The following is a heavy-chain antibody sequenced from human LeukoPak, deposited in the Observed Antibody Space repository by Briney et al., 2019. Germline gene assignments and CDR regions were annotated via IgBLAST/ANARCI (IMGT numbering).Heavy chain of an antibody. V-gene: IGHV3-48*04. CDR1: GFIFSSNS. J-gene: IGHJ4*02. CDR3: ATSGYSNIDY. CDR2: ISSSSNTI. D-gene: IGHD4-11*01. Sequence: GGSLRPSCAASGFIFSSNSMNWVRQAPGKGLEWVSYISSSSNTIYYADSVKGRFTISRDNAKNSLYLQMNSLRAEDTAVYYCATSGYSNIDYWGQGTLVTVSS.